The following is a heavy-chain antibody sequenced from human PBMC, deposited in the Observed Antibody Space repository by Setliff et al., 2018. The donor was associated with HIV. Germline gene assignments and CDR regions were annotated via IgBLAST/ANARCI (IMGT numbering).Heavy chain of an antibody. Sequence: PSETLSLTCTISGGSITSHYWSWIRQPPGKGLEWIGYVFYTGGTNYRPSLRGRVTISVDTSKNHFSLKLSSVTAADTAVYYCARDLHANYHVVEIWGPGTMVTVSS. D-gene: IGHD2-15*01. CDR1: GGSITSHY. V-gene: IGHV4-59*11. J-gene: IGHJ3*02. CDR3: ARDLHANYHVVEI. CDR2: VFYTGGT.